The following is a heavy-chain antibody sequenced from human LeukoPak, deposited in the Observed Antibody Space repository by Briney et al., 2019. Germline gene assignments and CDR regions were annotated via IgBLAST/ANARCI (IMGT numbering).Heavy chain of an antibody. V-gene: IGHV3-66*01. CDR3: ASSLIAAAGTSLGY. Sequence: PPGGSLRLSCAASGFTVSSNYMSWVRQAPGKGLEWVSVIYSGGSTYYADSVKGRFTISRDNSKNTLYLQMNSLRAEDTAVYYCASSLIAAAGTSLGYWGQGTLVTVSS. CDR2: IYSGGST. CDR1: GFTVSSNY. J-gene: IGHJ4*02. D-gene: IGHD6-13*01.